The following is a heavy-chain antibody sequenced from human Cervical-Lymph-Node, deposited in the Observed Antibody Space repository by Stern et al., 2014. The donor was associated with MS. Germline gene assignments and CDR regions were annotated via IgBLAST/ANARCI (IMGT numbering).Heavy chain of an antibody. V-gene: IGHV3-13*01. Sequence: EEQLVESGGGLVQPGGSLRLTCEASGLTFRNSGMHWIRQVTGKGLQWVSTIGTAVDTYYLGSVRGRFTISRDSDARVYLQMNNLRAGDTALYYCTRGDYYYGMDVWGQGTTVIVS. D-gene: IGHD3-10*01. CDR2: IGTAVDT. J-gene: IGHJ6*02. CDR1: GLTFRNSG. CDR3: TRGDYYYGMDV.